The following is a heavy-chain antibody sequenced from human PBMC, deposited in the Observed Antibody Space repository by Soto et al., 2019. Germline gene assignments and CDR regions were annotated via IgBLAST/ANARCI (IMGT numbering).Heavy chain of an antibody. CDR2: ISSSSSTI. CDR3: ARDTRLRMEPDAFDI. CDR1: GFTFSSYS. J-gene: IGHJ3*02. Sequence: LRLSCAASGFTFSSYSMNWVRQAPGKGLEWVSYISSSSSTIYYADSVKGRFTISRDNAKNSLYLQMNSLRAEDTAVYYCARDTRLRMEPDAFDIWGQGTMVTVSS. V-gene: IGHV3-48*01. D-gene: IGHD4-17*01.